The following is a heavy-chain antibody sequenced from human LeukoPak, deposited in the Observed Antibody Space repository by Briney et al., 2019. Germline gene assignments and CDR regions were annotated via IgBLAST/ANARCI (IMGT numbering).Heavy chain of an antibody. V-gene: IGHV1-2*02. D-gene: IGHD3-10*01. CDR3: ARDLATYGSGGRY. CDR2: INPNSGGT. CDR1: GYTFTGYY. J-gene: IGHJ4*02. Sequence: ASVKVSCKASGYTFTGYYMHWVRQAPGQGLEWMGWINPNSGGTNYAQKFQGRVTMTRDTSISTAYMELSRLRSDDTAVYYCARDLATYGSGGRYWGQGTPVTVSS.